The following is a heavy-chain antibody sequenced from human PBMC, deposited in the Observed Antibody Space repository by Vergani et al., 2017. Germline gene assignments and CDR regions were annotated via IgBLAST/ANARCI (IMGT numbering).Heavy chain of an antibody. CDR2: IWYDGSNK. J-gene: IGHJ4*02. D-gene: IGHD3-3*01. CDR3: AKDAGYYDFWSGYSYYFDY. Sequence: QVQLVESGGGVVQPGRSLRLSCAASGFTFSSYGMHWVRQAPGKGLEWVAVIWYDGSNKYYADSVKGRFTISRDNSKNTLYLQMNSLRAEDTAVYYCAKDAGYYDFWSGYSYYFDYWGQGTLVTVSS. V-gene: IGHV3-33*06. CDR1: GFTFSSYG.